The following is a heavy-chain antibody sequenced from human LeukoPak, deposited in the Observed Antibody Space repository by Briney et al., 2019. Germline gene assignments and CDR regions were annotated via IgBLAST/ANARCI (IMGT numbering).Heavy chain of an antibody. D-gene: IGHD4-4*01. J-gene: IGHJ6*02. CDR2: IYYSGST. CDR1: GGSISSSSYY. V-gene: IGHV4-39*07. CDR3: ARDHTETSSLNFRNYYYYGMDI. Sequence: SETLSLTCTVSGGSISSSSYYWGWIRQPPGKGLEWIGSIYYSGSTYYNPSLTSRVTMSVDTSKNQFSLKLSSVTAADTAIYYCARDHTETSSLNFRNYYYYGMDIWGQGTTVIVSS.